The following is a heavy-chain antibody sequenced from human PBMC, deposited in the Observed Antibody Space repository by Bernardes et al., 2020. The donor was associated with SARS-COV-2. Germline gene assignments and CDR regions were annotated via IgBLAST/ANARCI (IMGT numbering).Heavy chain of an antibody. J-gene: IGHJ4*02. CDR2: ISGSGGRT. Sequence: GGSLRLSCAASGLPFSSYAMGWVRQSPGKGLDWVSTISGSGGRTYYADSVKGRFTISRDNSKNTLLLQMNSLRVDDTATYYCAIPGGDWGQGTLVTVSS. D-gene: IGHD3-16*01. CDR3: AIPGGD. V-gene: IGHV3-23*01. CDR1: GLPFSSYA.